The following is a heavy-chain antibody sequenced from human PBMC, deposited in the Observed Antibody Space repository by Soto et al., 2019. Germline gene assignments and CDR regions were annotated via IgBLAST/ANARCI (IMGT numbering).Heavy chain of an antibody. V-gene: IGHV3-23*01. D-gene: IGHD3-22*01. J-gene: IGHJ4*02. CDR1: GFTFSSYA. Sequence: GGSLRLSCAASGFTFSSYAMSRVRQAPGKGLEWVSAISGSGGSTYYADSVKGRFTISRDNSKNTLYLQMNSLRAEDTAVYYCARHEPYYYDSSGYYFDYWGQGTLVTVSS. CDR3: ARHEPYYYDSSGYYFDY. CDR2: ISGSGGST.